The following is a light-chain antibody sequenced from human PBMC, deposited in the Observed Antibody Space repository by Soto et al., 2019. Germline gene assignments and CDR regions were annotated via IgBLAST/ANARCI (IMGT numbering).Light chain of an antibody. CDR1: QSLLYTSNNKNY. CDR2: WAS. J-gene: IGKJ1*01. CDR3: QQYYTFPRT. V-gene: IGKV4-1*01. Sequence: DIVMTQSPDSLAVSLGERATINCKSSQSLLYTSNNKNYLSWYQKKPGQPPKMLIYWASTRESGVPDRFTGSGSGSNFTLTIASLQDEDVAVYYCQQYYTFPRTFGQGSKVGIK.